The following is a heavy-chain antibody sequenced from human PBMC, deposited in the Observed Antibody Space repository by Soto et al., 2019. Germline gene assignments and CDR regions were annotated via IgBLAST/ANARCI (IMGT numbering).Heavy chain of an antibody. CDR1: GGSISSGDYY. CDR2: IYYSGST. CDR3: ARDHGVVVRVFDY. J-gene: IGHJ4*02. V-gene: IGHV4-30-4*01. Sequence: QVQLQESGPGLVKPSQTLSLICTVSGGSISSGDYYWSWIRQPPGKGLEWIGYIYYSGSTYYNPSLKSRVTISVDTSKNQFSLKLSSVTAADTAVYYCARDHGVVVRVFDYWGQGTLVTVSS. D-gene: IGHD3-22*01.